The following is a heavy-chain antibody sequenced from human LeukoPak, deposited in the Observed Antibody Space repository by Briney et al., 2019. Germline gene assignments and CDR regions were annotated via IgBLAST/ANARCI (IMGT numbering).Heavy chain of an antibody. CDR3: AKDSAIFDT. Sequence: PGGSLRLSCAASGCTFNDYAMSWVRQAPGKGLEWVSTISGSGGSTYYADSVKGRFTISRDNSKNTLYLQMNSLRAEDTAVYYCAKDSAIFDTWGQGTLVTVSS. J-gene: IGHJ5*02. D-gene: IGHD3-10*01. CDR1: GCTFNDYA. V-gene: IGHV3-23*01. CDR2: ISGSGGST.